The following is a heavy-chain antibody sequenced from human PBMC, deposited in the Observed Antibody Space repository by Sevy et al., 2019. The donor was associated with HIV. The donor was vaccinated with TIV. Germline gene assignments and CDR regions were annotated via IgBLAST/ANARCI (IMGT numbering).Heavy chain of an antibody. CDR1: GYIFNTYY. CDR2: FDPTSGSR. D-gene: IGHD1-26*01. J-gene: IGHJ6*02. Sequence: ASVKVSCKTSGYIFNTYYIYWVRQAPGQGLEWIGIFDPTSGSRSYAQRFQGRLTMTGDTSTSTAFMELSSLTSEDSAVYYSARDRDVSGSYLEYFYFAMEVWGQGTTVTVSS. CDR3: ARDRDVSGSYLEYFYFAMEV. V-gene: IGHV1-46*02.